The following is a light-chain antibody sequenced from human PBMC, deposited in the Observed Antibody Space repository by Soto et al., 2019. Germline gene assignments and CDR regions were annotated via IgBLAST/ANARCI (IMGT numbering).Light chain of an antibody. J-gene: IGKJ1*01. CDR2: AAS. V-gene: IGKV1-39*01. CDR1: QSISSY. CDR3: QQSYSTPRT. Sequence: DIQMTQSPSSLSASVGDRVTITCRASQSISSYLNWYQQKPGKAPKLLIYAASSLQSGVPSRFSGSGSGTDFNLTISSLQPEDFATHYCQQSYSTPRTFGQGTKVEIK.